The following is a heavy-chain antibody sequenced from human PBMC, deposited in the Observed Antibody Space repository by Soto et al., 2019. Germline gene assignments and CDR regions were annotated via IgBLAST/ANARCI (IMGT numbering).Heavy chain of an antibody. D-gene: IGHD2-2*01. V-gene: IGHV1-46*01. J-gene: IGHJ6*02. CDR3: ARYPGLGVPAAALRYYYGMDV. Sequence: ASVKVSCKASGYTFTSYYMHWVRQAPGQGLEWMGIINPSGGSTSYAQKFQGRVTMTRDTSTSTVYMELSSLRSEDTAVYYCARYPGLGVPAAALRYYYGMDVWGQGTTVTVSS. CDR1: GYTFTSYY. CDR2: INPSGGST.